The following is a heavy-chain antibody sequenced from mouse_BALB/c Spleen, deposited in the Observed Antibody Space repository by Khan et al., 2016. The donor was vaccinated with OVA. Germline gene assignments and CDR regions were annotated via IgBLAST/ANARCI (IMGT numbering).Heavy chain of an antibody. D-gene: IGHD2-13*01. J-gene: IGHJ4*01. CDR2: IWTDGSA. CDR1: GFSLTNYG. Sequence: VQLQESGPGLVAPSQSLSITCTISGFSLTNYGVHWVRQPPGKGLEWLGVIWTDGSATYNSALKSRLTISKDNSKSQVLLKLNSLQTDDTAMYFSAEHPYYDDSIMDYWGQGTSVTVSS. V-gene: IGHV2-6-1*01. CDR3: AEHPYYDDSIMDY.